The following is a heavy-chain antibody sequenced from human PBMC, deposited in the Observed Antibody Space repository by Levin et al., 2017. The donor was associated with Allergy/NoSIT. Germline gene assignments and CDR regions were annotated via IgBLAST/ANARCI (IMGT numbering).Heavy chain of an antibody. CDR3: AREIAVAGYWFDP. CDR2: INPSGGST. CDR1: GYTFTSYY. J-gene: IGHJ5*02. D-gene: IGHD6-19*01. V-gene: IGHV1-46*01. Sequence: GESLKISCKASGYTFTSYYMHWVRQAPGQGLEWMGIINPSGGSTSYAQKFQGRVTMTRDTSTSTVYMELSSLRSEDTAVYYCAREIAVAGYWFDPWGQGTLVTVSS.